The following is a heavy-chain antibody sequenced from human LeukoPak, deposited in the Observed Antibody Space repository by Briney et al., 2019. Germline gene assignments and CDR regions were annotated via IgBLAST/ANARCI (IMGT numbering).Heavy chain of an antibody. D-gene: IGHD4-17*01. CDR1: GGSISSGSYY. J-gene: IGHJ6*02. CDR2: IYTSGST. Sequence: SETLSLTCTVSGGSISSGSYYWSWIRQPAGKGLEWIGRIYTSGSTNYNPSLKSRVTISVDTSKNQFSLKLSSVTAADTAVYYCARHGDYGDYYYTMDVWGQGTTVTVSS. V-gene: IGHV4-61*02. CDR3: ARHGDYGDYYYTMDV.